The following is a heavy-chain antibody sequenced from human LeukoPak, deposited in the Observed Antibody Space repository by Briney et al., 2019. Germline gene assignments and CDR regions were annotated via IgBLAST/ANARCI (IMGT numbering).Heavy chain of an antibody. D-gene: IGHD2-21*02. CDR1: GFTFSSYS. J-gene: IGHJ4*02. V-gene: IGHV3-21*04. Sequence: GGSLRLSCAASGFTFSSYSMNWVRQAPGKGLEWVSSISSSSSYIYYADSVKGRFTISRDNSKNAVYLQMDSLRADDTALYYCAKYCGGDCFRNFDSWGQGTLVTVSS. CDR2: ISSSSSYI. CDR3: AKYCGGDCFRNFDS.